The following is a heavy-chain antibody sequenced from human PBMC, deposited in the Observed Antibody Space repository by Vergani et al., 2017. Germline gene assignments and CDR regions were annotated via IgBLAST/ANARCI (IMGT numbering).Heavy chain of an antibody. CDR2: INHSGST. CDR1: GGSFSGYY. D-gene: IGHD6-13*01. CDR3: AGGGVNNWGYSSSRWAFDI. Sequence: QAQLQQWGAGLLKPSETLSLTCAVYGGSFSGYYWSWIRQPPGKGLEWIGEINHSGSTNYNPSLKSRVTISVDTSKNQFSLKLSSATAADTAVYYCAGGGVNNWGYSSSRWAFDIWGQGTMVTVSS. J-gene: IGHJ3*02. V-gene: IGHV4-34*01.